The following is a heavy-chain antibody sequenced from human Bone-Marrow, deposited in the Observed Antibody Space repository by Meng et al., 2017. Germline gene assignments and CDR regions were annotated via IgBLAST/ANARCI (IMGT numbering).Heavy chain of an antibody. CDR1: GFTFSSYA. CDR2: ISYDGSQT. D-gene: IGHD2-21*01. Sequence: GESLKISCAASGFTFSSYAMSWVRQAPGKGLDWVAVISYDGSQTHYGDSVKGRFTISRDNSKNTLFLQMNSLRDEDTALYYCARETLVITKGIEHWGQGTLVTVSS. CDR3: ARETLVITKGIEH. V-gene: IGHV3-30*04. J-gene: IGHJ4*02.